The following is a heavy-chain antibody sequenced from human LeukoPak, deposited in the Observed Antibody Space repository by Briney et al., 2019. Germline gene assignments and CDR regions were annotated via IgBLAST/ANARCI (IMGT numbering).Heavy chain of an antibody. D-gene: IGHD1-7*01. J-gene: IGHJ3*02. CDR1: GFTFSSYW. CDR2: IKQDGSEK. CDR3: ASLKLSQIDAFDI. V-gene: IGHV3-7*01. Sequence: GGSLRLSCAASGFTFSSYWMSWVRQAPGKGLEWVANIKQDGSEKYYVDSVKGRFTISRDNAKNSLYLQMNSLRAEDTAVYYCASLKLSQIDAFDIWGQGTMVTVSS.